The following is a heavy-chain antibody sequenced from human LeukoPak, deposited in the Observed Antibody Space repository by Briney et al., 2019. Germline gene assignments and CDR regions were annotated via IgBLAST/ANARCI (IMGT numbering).Heavy chain of an antibody. Sequence: SETLSLTCSVSGASISSYDWSWIRQPPGMALEWIGCISHSGSTNYNPSLKSRVTISADTSKNQFSLKLSSVTTADTAVYFCARGSSGYCPYWGRGTLVTVSS. CDR2: ISHSGST. CDR1: GASISSYD. V-gene: IGHV4-59*01. CDR3: ARGSSGYCPY. J-gene: IGHJ4*02. D-gene: IGHD3-22*01.